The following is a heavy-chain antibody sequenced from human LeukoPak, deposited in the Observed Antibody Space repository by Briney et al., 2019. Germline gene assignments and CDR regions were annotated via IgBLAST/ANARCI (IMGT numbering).Heavy chain of an antibody. V-gene: IGHV1-8*01. D-gene: IGHD2/OR15-2a*01. CDR1: GYTFTSYD. Sequence: ASVKVSCKASGYTFTSYDINWVQQATGQGLECMGWMNPNSGNTGYAQKFQGRVTMTRDTSISTAYMELSSLRSEDTAVYYCARNRGFTQNYYYYYMDVWGKGTTVTVSS. CDR3: ARNRGFTQNYYYYYMDV. CDR2: MNPNSGNT. J-gene: IGHJ6*03.